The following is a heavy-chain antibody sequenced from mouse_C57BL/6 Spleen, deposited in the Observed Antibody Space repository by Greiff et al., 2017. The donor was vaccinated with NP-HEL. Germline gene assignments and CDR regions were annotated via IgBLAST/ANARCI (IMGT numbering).Heavy chain of an antibody. V-gene: IGHV1-69*01. CDR2: IDPSDSYT. D-gene: IGHD4-1*01. J-gene: IGHJ2*01. CDR3: ARLGREAH. CDR1: GYTFTSYW. Sequence: QVQLQQSGAELVMPGASVKLSCKASGYTFTSYWMHWVKQRPGQGLEWIGEIDPSDSYTNYNQKFKGKSTLTVDKSSSTAYMQLSSLTSEDSAVYYCARLGREAHWGQGTTLTVSS.